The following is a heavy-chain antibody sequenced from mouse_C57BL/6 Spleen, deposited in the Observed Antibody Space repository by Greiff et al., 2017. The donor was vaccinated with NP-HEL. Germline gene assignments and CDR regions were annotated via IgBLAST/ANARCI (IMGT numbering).Heavy chain of an antibody. CDR2: IWSGGST. Sequence: QVQLQQSGPGLVQPSQSLSITCTVSGFSLTSYGVHWVRQSPGKGLEWLGVIWSGGSTDYNAAFISRLSISKDNSKSQVFFKMNSLQADDTAIYYCARMRNLRDFDYWGQGTTLTVSS. CDR3: ARMRNLRDFDY. V-gene: IGHV2-2*01. CDR1: GFSLTSYG. J-gene: IGHJ2*01.